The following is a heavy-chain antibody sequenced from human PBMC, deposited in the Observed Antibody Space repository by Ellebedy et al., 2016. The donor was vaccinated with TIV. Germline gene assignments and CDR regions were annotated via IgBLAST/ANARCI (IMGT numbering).Heavy chain of an antibody. V-gene: IGHV1-69*13. J-gene: IGHJ5*02. D-gene: IGHD2/OR15-2a*01. Sequence: SVKVSCXASGGTFNRYSISWVRQAPGQGLEWMGGIITMFYQTNYAQKFQERVTITADESTTTAYMELSSLRSEDTAVYYCARGPFRPTPTGANWFDPWGQGTLVSVSS. CDR1: GGTFNRYS. CDR2: IITMFYQT. CDR3: ARGPFRPTPTGANWFDP.